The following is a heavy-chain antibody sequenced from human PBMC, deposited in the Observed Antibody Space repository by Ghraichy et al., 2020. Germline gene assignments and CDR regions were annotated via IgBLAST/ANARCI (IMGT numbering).Heavy chain of an antibody. D-gene: IGHD1-26*01. J-gene: IGHJ4*02. Sequence: GESLNISCAASGFTFSSYAMSWVRQAPGKGLEWVSAISGSGGSTYYADSVKGRFTISRDNSKNTLYLQMNSLRAEDTAVYYCAKNGVGATFGPDYWGQGTLVAVSS. V-gene: IGHV3-23*01. CDR3: AKNGVGATFGPDY. CDR1: GFTFSSYA. CDR2: ISGSGGST.